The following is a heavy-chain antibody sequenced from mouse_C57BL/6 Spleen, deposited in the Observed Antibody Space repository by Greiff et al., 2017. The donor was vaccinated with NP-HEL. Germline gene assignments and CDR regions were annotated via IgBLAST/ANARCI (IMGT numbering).Heavy chain of an antibody. CDR1: GYTFTSYW. J-gene: IGHJ4*01. V-gene: IGHV1-64*01. CDR2: IHPNSGST. Sequence: VQLQESGAELVKPGASVKLSCKASGYTFTSYWMHWVKQRPGQGLEWIGMIHPNSGSTNYNEKFKSKATLTVDKSSSTAYMQLSSLTSEDSAVYYCASHQSYAMDYWGQGTSVTVSS. CDR3: ASHQSYAMDY.